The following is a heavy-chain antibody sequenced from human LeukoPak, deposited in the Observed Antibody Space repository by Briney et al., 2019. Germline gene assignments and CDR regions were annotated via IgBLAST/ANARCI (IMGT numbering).Heavy chain of an antibody. CDR1: GYTFTSYG. J-gene: IGHJ5*02. CDR2: LNPNSGNT. V-gene: IGHV1-8*01. CDR3: ARMTVSGRDNWFDP. Sequence: GASVKVSCKASGYTFTSYGINWVRQATGQGLEWMGWLNPNSGNTGYAQKFQGRVTITRNTSINTAYMELSSLRSDDTAVYYCARMTVSGRDNWFDPWGQGTLVTVSS. D-gene: IGHD6-19*01.